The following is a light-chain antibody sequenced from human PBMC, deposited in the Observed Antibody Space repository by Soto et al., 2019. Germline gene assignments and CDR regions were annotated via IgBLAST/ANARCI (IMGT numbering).Light chain of an antibody. CDR2: AAS. CDR1: QSITSH. V-gene: IGKV1-39*01. J-gene: IGKJ4*01. CDR3: QQSYRTPLT. Sequence: DIQMTQSPSSLSASVGDRVTITCRASQSITSHLNWYQQKPGKAPKLLIYAASTLQSGVPSRFTGIGSGTQFTLTISSLQPEDFATYYCQQSYRTPLTFGGGTKVEIK.